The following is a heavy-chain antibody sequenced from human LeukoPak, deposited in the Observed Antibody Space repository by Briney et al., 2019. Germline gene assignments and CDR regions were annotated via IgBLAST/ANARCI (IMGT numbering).Heavy chain of an antibody. D-gene: IGHD1-7*01. CDR3: ASERWSNWNYGGY. J-gene: IGHJ4*02. V-gene: IGHV3-33*08. CDR2: IWFGGSNK. Sequence: PGGPLSPSCAASGFTSSPYAIPWVRQAPAKGLEWVEVIWFGGSNKYYADSVKGRFTISRDNSKNTLYLQMNSLRAEDTAVYYCASERWSNWNYGGYWGQGTLVTVSS. CDR1: GFTSSPYA.